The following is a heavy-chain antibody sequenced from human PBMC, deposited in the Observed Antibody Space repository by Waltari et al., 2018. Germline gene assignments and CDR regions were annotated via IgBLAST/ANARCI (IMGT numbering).Heavy chain of an antibody. CDR1: GFTVSNTS. J-gene: IGHJ4*02. CDR2: IYAGGTT. Sequence: EVQLVESGGDLVQPGGSLRLSCAASGFTVSNTSITWVRQAPGKGLEWVSIIYAGGTTYYADSVKGRFTISRDSSKNTVNLQMNILRPEDSAIYYCARATATGATPEYWGQGTLVTVSS. D-gene: IGHD7-27*01. CDR3: ARATATGATPEY. V-gene: IGHV3-66*02.